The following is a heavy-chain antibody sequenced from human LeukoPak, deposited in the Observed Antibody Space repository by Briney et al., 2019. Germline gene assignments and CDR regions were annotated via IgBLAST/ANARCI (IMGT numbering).Heavy chain of an antibody. J-gene: IGHJ4*02. Sequence: GGSLRLSCAASGFTFSSYSMNWVRQAPGKGLEWVSSISSSSSYIYYADSVKGRFTISRDNVKNSLYLQMNSLRAEDTAVYYCARASGSYHRIDYWGQGTLVTVSS. CDR1: GFTFSSYS. V-gene: IGHV3-21*01. CDR2: ISSSSSYI. CDR3: ARASGSYHRIDY. D-gene: IGHD1-26*01.